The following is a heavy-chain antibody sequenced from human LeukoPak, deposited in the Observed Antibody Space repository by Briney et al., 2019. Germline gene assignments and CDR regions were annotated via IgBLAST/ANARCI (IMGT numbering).Heavy chain of an antibody. CDR3: ARRLRATVTTSDY. V-gene: IGHV4-38-2*01. Sequence: SETLSLTCAVSGYSISSGYYWGWIRQPPGKGLEWIGSIYHSGSTYYNPSLKSRVTISVDTSKNQFSLKVSSVTAAVTAVYYCARRLRATVTTSDYWGQGTLVTVSS. CDR1: GYSISSGYY. CDR2: IYHSGST. J-gene: IGHJ4*02. D-gene: IGHD4-17*01.